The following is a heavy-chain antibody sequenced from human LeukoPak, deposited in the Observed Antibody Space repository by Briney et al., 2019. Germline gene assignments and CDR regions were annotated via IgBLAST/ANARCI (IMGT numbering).Heavy chain of an antibody. Sequence: GRSLRLSCAASGFTFSSYGMHWVRQAPGKGLEWVAVIWYDGSNKYYADSEKGRFTISRDNSKNTLYPQMNSLRAEDTAVYYCARDFGPDYYYYGMDVWGQGTTVTVSS. CDR1: GFTFSSYG. V-gene: IGHV3-33*01. CDR3: ARDFGPDYYYYGMDV. J-gene: IGHJ6*02. D-gene: IGHD3-10*01. CDR2: IWYDGSNK.